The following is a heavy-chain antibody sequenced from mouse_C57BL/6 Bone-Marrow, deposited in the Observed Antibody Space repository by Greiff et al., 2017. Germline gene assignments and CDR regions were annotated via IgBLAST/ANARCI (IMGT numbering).Heavy chain of an antibody. V-gene: IGHV5-17*01. J-gene: IGHJ3*01. Sequence: DVMLVESGGGLVKPGGSLKLSCAASGFTFSDYGMHWVRQAPEKGLEWVAYISSGSSTIYYADTVKGRFTISRDNAKNTLFLQMTSLRSEDTAMYYCASTPWFAYWGQGTLVTVSA. CDR2: ISSGSSTI. CDR3: ASTPWFAY. CDR1: GFTFSDYG.